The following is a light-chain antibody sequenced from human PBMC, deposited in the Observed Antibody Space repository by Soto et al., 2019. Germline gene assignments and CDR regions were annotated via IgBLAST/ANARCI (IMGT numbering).Light chain of an antibody. CDR2: KAS. J-gene: IGKJ1*01. Sequence: TQSPGTLSLSPGERATLSCRASQSVANNYLAWYQQKPGKAPKLLIYKASSLESGVPSRFSGSGSGTEFTLTISSLQPDDFGTYYCQQYNSYWTFGQGTKVEIK. V-gene: IGKV1-5*03. CDR3: QQYNSYWT. CDR1: QSVANNY.